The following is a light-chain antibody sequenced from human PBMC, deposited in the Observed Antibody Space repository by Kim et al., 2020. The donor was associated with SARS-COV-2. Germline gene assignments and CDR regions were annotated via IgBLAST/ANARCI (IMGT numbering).Light chain of an antibody. Sequence: EIVLTQPPGTLSLSPGERATLSSMASQTVGSSFFAWYQQKPGQAPRLLLDGASSRATGIPDRFSGSGSGTDFTLTISRLEPEDFAVYYCQQDGNSLFAFGGWNKVDIK. CDR3: QQDGNSLFA. V-gene: IGKV3-20*01. J-gene: IGKJ4*01. CDR1: QTVGSSF. CDR2: GAS.